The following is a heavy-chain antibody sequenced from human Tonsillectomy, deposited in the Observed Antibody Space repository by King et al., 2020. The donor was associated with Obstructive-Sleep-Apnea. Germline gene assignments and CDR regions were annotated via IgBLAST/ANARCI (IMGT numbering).Heavy chain of an antibody. CDR2: IYYTGST. J-gene: IGHJ5*02. D-gene: IGHD3-10*01. CDR1: GGSITIGGYY. Sequence: QLQESGPGLVKPSQTLSLTCIVSGGSITIGGYYWSWIRQPPGKGLGWIGYIYYTGSTHYNPSLKSRITMSVDTPKNHFSLKLTSVTVADPAVYYCARAVSGSYDFFQTWGQGTLVTASP. V-gene: IGHV4-31*03. CDR3: ARAVSGSYDFFQT.